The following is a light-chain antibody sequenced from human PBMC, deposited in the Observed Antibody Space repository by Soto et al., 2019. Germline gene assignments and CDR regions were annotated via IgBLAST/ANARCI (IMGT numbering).Light chain of an antibody. CDR2: EVS. J-gene: IGLJ2*01. V-gene: IGLV2-14*01. CDR3: SSYTSIITVI. CDR1: SSDVGGYNY. Sequence: QSALTQPASVSGSPGQSITISCTGTSSDVGGYNYVSWYQQHPGKAPKLMIYEVSNRPSGVSNRFSGSKSGNTASLTISGLQAEDEADYYCSSYTSIITVIFGGGTKLPS.